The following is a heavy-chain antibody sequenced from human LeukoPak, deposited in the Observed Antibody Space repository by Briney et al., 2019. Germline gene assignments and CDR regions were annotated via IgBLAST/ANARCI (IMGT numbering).Heavy chain of an antibody. J-gene: IGHJ6*02. CDR3: ARTSFGGDCLSVNHHYSGVDV. CDR2: VYWDNDQ. D-gene: IGHD2-21*02. Sequence: SGPTLVNPTQTLTLTCTFSGFSLSTSGVGVGWIRQPPGEALEWLAIVYWDNDQRYSPSLRSRLTIAKDTSTNQVVLTMTNMDPVDGATYYCARTSFGGDCLSVNHHYSGVDVWGQGTTVTVSS. V-gene: IGHV2-5*02. CDR1: GFSLSTSGVG.